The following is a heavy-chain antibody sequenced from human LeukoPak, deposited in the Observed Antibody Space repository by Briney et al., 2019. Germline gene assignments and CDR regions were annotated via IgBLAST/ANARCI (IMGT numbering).Heavy chain of an antibody. V-gene: IGHV3-48*03. CDR1: GFTFSSYE. CDR2: ISNSGSTI. D-gene: IGHD3-10*01. CDR3: AREWGGGTHDF. J-gene: IGHJ4*02. Sequence: SGGSLRLSCAASGFTFSSYEMNWIRQAPGKGLEWVSYISNSGSTIYHADSVKGRFTISRDNAKNSLYLQMNSLRAEDTAVYYCAREWGGGTHDFWGQGTLVTVSS.